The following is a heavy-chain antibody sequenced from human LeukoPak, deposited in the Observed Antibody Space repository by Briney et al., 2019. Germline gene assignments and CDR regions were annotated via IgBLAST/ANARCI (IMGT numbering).Heavy chain of an antibody. CDR2: INHSGST. V-gene: IGHV4-34*01. J-gene: IGHJ4*02. CDR3: ARHGTGLWFGELLDY. CDR1: GGSFSGYY. D-gene: IGHD3-10*01. Sequence: SETLSLTCAVYGGSFSGYYWSWIRQPPGKGLEWIGEINHSGSTNYNPSLKSRVTISVDTSKNQFSLKLSSVTAADTAVYYCARHGTGLWFGELLDYWGQGTLVTVSS.